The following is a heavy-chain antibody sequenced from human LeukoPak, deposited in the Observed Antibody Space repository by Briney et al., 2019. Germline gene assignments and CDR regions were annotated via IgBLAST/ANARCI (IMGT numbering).Heavy chain of an antibody. D-gene: IGHD5-12*01. J-gene: IGHJ4*02. CDR3: ARGSYSGFGVDS. CDR1: GFTFSDYY. CDR2: IRNKANHHTT. Sequence: GGSLRLSCAASGFTFSDYYMDWVRQAPGKGLEWVGRIRNKANHHTTEYAASVKGKFTISRDDSKNSLYLQMNSLKTEDTAVYYCARGSYSGFGVDSWGQGTLVTVSS. V-gene: IGHV3-72*01.